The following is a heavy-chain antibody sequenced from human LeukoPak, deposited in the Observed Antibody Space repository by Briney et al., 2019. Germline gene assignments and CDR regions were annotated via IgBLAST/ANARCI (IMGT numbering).Heavy chain of an antibody. CDR3: ATVDTAMVRGFDY. CDR1: GGSISSHS. CDR2: IYYSGTT. D-gene: IGHD5-18*01. J-gene: IGHJ4*02. Sequence: PSETLSLTFSVSGGSISSHSWSWIRQTPGKGLEWIGSIYYSGTTYYNPSLKDLVSISVDTSKNQFSLKLSSVTAADTAVYYCATVDTAMVRGFDYWGQGTLVTVSS. V-gene: IGHV4-59*06.